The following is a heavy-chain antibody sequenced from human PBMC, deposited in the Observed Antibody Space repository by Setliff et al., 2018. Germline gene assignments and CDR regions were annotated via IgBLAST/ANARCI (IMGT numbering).Heavy chain of an antibody. J-gene: IGHJ3*01. CDR3: AREVGTSTSSDAFDV. V-gene: IGHV4-34*01. Sequence: PSETLSLTCAVYGGSFSGYYWSWIRQPPGKGLEWIAYIYHSGSAYYNPSLKSRVTMSVDTSKNQFSLHLTSVTAADTAVYYCAREVGTSTSSDAFDVWGQGMMVTVSS. CDR2: IYHSGSA. D-gene: IGHD1-26*01. CDR1: GGSFSGYY.